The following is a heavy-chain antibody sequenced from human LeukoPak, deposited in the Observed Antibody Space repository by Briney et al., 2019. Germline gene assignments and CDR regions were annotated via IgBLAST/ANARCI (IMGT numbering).Heavy chain of an antibody. CDR3: ARDLGYGALDP. J-gene: IGHJ5*02. Sequence: QTGGSLRLSCAASGFTFSLYAMNWVRQAPGKGLEWVSYIDSGSDDIHYADSVRGRFTISRDNAENSLYLQMNTLRAEDTAVYYCARDLGYGALDPWGQGTLVTVSS. D-gene: IGHD4-17*01. CDR1: GFTFSLYA. V-gene: IGHV3-48*04. CDR2: IDSGSDDI.